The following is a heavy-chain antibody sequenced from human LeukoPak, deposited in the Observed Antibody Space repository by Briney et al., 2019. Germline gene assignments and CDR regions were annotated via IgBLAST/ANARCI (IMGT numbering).Heavy chain of an antibody. CDR1: GGTFSSYA. Sequence: SVKVSCKASGGTFSSYAISWVRQAPGQGLEWMGGIIPIFGTANYAQKFQGRVTITADESTSTAYMELSSLRSEDTAVYYCARIGRQKVLRYFGWLLREYFQHWGQGTLVTVSS. J-gene: IGHJ1*01. D-gene: IGHD3-9*01. V-gene: IGHV1-69*13. CDR2: IIPIFGTA. CDR3: ARIGRQKVLRYFGWLLREYFQH.